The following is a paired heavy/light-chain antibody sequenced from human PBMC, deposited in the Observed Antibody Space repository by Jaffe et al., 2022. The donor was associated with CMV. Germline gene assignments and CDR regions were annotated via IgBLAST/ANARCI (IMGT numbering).Heavy chain of an antibody. V-gene: IGHV3-30*18. Sequence: QVQLVESGGGVVRPGRSLRLSCAASGFTFSNYGMHWVRQAPGKGLEWVAVTSYDGGKKYYADSVQGRFTISRDNLKNTLYLQLNSLRPEDTAVYYCAKDRSDFYNWNDPTFPDYWGQGTLVTVSS. CDR3: AKDRSDFYNWNDPTFPDY. D-gene: IGHD1-20*01. CDR2: TSYDGGKK. J-gene: IGHJ4*02. CDR1: GFTFSNYG.
Light chain of an antibody. CDR3: MQAIHLPT. CDR2: EVS. V-gene: IGKV2-29*02. CDR1: QSLLHSDGKTY. Sequence: DILMTQTPLSLSVTPGQPASISCKSSQSLLHSDGKTYLSWYLQKPGQSPQLLMYEVSSRFSGVPDRFSGSGSGTDFTLRISRVEAEDVGVYYCMQAIHLPTFGPGTKVDIK. J-gene: IGKJ3*01.